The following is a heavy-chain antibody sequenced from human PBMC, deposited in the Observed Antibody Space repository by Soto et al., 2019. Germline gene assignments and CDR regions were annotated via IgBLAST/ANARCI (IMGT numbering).Heavy chain of an antibody. CDR3: ARDRGVGLPVAGNTHYYYFMDV. CDR2: ISAYNGNT. D-gene: IGHD6-19*01. V-gene: IGHV1-18*01. CDR1: GYSFTNYG. Sequence: QVQLVPSGVEVKKPGASVKVSCKASGYSFTNYGITWVRHAPGQGFEWMGWISAYNGNTNYAQKFQGRVTMTTDSTTSTTSLVVSSLSSVATDVYYCARDRGVGLPVAGNTHYYYFMDVWGKGTTVTVSS. J-gene: IGHJ6*03.